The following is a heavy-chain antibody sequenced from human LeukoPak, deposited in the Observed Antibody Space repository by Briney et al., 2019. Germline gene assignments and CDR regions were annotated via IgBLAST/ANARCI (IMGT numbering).Heavy chain of an antibody. CDR1: GGSINTYY. CDR2: IHYSGIP. J-gene: IGHJ4*02. Sequence: PSETLSLTCTVSGGSINTYYGSWIRQSPGKGLEWIGYIHYSGIPNYNPSLRSRVTISVDTSRKQFSLKLTSVTAADTAMYYCARGVVPADRHKPLLEYWGQGTLVIVSS. CDR3: ARGVVPADRHKPLLEY. V-gene: IGHV4-59*01. D-gene: IGHD2-2*01.